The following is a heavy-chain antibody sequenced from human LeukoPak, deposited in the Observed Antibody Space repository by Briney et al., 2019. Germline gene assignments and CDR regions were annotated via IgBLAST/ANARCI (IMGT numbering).Heavy chain of an antibody. CDR1: GFTFSSYW. J-gene: IGHJ4*02. CDR2: INSDGSST. Sequence: GGSLRLSCAASGFTFSSYWMHWVRQAPGKGLVWVSRINSDGSSTSYADSVKGRFTISRDNAKNTLYLQMNSLRAGDTAVYYCARSSGWGQFDYWGQGTLVTVSS. CDR3: ARSSGWGQFDY. D-gene: IGHD6-19*01. V-gene: IGHV3-74*01.